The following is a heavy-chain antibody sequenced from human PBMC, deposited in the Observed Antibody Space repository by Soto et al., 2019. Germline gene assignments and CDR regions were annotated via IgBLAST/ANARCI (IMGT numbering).Heavy chain of an antibody. CDR3: ARDRHNTVTTEFYYYYMDV. V-gene: IGHV1-69*04. CDR1: GGTFSSYT. Sequence: SVKVSCKASGGTFSSYTISWVRQAPGQGLEWMGRIIPILGIANYAQKFQGRVTITADKSTSTAYMELSSLRSEDTAVYYCARDRHNTVTTEFYYYYMDVWGKGTTVTVSS. CDR2: IIPILGIA. D-gene: IGHD4-17*01. J-gene: IGHJ6*03.